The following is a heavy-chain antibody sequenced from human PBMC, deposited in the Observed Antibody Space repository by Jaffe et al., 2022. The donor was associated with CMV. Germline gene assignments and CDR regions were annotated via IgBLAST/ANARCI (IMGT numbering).Heavy chain of an antibody. J-gene: IGHJ4*02. Sequence: QVQLVESGGGVVQPGRSLRLSCAASGFTFSSYGMHWVRQAPGKGLEWVAVIWYDGSNKYYADSVKGRFTISRDNSKNTLYLQMNSLRAEDTAVYYCARDRNTRVFDYWGQGTLVTVSS. CDR2: IWYDGSNK. D-gene: IGHD6-13*01. V-gene: IGHV3-33*08. CDR1: GFTFSSYG. CDR3: ARDRNTRVFDY.